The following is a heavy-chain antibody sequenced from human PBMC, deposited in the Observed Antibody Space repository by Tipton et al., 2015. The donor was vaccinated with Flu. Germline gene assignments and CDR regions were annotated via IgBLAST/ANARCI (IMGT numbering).Heavy chain of an antibody. CDR1: GGSISSYH. J-gene: IGHJ5*02. CDR3: ARVGISGYGSGEKDWFDP. Sequence: GLVKPSETLSLTCTVSGGSISSYHWSWIRQPPGKGLEWIGYIYYSGSTNYNPSLKSRVTISVDTSKNQFSLKLSSVTAADTAVYYCARVGISGYGSGEKDWFDPWGQGTLVTVSS. D-gene: IGHD3-10*01. V-gene: IGHV4-59*01. CDR2: IYYSGST.